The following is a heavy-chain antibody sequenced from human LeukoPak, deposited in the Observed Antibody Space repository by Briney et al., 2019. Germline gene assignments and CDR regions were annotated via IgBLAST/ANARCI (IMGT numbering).Heavy chain of an antibody. CDR3: ARESYFYRAVDY. CDR2: ISWNSGNI. D-gene: IGHD1-26*01. J-gene: IGHJ4*02. CDR1: GFTFDDYA. Sequence: GGSLRLSCATSGFTFDDYAMHWVRQAPGKGLEWVSGISWNSGNIGYVDSVKGRFTISRDNAKNSLYLQMNSLRAEDTAVYYCARESYFYRAVDYWGQGTLVTVSS. V-gene: IGHV3-9*01.